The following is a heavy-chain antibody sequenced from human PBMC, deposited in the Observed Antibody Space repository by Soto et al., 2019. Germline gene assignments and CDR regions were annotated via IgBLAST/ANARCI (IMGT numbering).Heavy chain of an antibody. D-gene: IGHD2-2*01. J-gene: IGHJ4*02. V-gene: IGHV4-34*01. CDR3: ARASEYCSSTSCYAYHFDY. Sequence: PSETLSLTCAVYGGSFSGYYWSWIRQPPGKGLEWIGEINHSGSTNYNPSLKSRVTISVDTSKNQFSLKLSSVTAADTAVYYCARASEYCSSTSCYAYHFDYWGQGTLVTVSS. CDR2: INHSGST. CDR1: GGSFSGYY.